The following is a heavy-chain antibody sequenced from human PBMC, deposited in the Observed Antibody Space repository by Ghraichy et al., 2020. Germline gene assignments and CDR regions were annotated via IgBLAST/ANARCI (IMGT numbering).Heavy chain of an antibody. Sequence: SGPTLVKPTQTLTLTCTFSGFSLSTSGMGVGWIRQPPGKALEWLALIYWDDDKRYNPSLKSRLTITGDTFKNQVVLTMTNMGPVDTATYFCAHRSLDNQWDLLDHWGQGALVTVSS. CDR3: AHRSLDNQWDLLDH. J-gene: IGHJ4*02. CDR1: GFSLSTSGMG. D-gene: IGHD1-26*01. V-gene: IGHV2-5*02. CDR2: IYWDDDK.